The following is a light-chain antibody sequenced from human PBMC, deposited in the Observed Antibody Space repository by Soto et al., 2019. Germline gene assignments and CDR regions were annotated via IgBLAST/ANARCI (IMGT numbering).Light chain of an antibody. CDR2: GAS. Sequence: DIQLTQSPSFLSASVGDRVTITCRASQGISSYLAWYQQKPGKAPKLLIYGASILQSGVPSRFSGSGSGTEFTLTISSLRPEDFATYHCQQLNSSPPTFGQGTKVDIK. CDR3: QQLNSSPPT. CDR1: QGISSY. V-gene: IGKV1-9*01. J-gene: IGKJ1*01.